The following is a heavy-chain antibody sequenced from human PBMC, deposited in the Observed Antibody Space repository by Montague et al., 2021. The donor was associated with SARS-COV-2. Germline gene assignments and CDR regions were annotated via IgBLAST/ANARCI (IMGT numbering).Heavy chain of an antibody. D-gene: IGHD3-22*01. J-gene: IGHJ4*02. CDR2: INHRGTS. V-gene: IGHV4-34*01. CDR3: ARGRQHFNMIVVVMTGGECYFDY. CDR1: GGSFSDYY. Sequence: SETLSLTCAVYGGSFSDYYWSWIRQPPGKGLEWIGEINHRGTSKYNPSLKSRVSISLDTSKNQFSLYLSSVTAADTAVYYCARGRQHFNMIVVVMTGGECYFDYWGQGTLVTVSS.